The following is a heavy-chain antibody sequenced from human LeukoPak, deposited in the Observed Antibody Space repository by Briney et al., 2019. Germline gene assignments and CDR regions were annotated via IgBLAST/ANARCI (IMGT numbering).Heavy chain of an antibody. Sequence: PGGSLRLSCAASGFTFSSYEMNWVRQATGKGLEWVSYISSSGSTIYYADSVKGRFTISRDNAKNSLYLQMNSLRAEDTAVYYCAREAAATFDYWGQGTLVTVSS. CDR2: ISSSGSTI. V-gene: IGHV3-48*03. J-gene: IGHJ4*02. CDR1: GFTFSSYE. CDR3: AREAAATFDY. D-gene: IGHD6-13*01.